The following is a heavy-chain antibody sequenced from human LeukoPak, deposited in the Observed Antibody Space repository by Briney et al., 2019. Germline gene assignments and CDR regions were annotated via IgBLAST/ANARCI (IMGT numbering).Heavy chain of an antibody. D-gene: IGHD5-12*01. CDR3: ARQGDYIGYQGFDY. CDR2: IIPILGIA. J-gene: IGHJ4*02. CDR1: GGTFSSYA. Sequence: ASVKVSCKASGGTFSSYAISWVRQAPGQGLEWMGRIIPILGIANYAQKFQGRVTITADKSTSTAYMELSSLRSEDTAVYYCARQGDYIGYQGFDYWGQGTLVTVSS. V-gene: IGHV1-69*04.